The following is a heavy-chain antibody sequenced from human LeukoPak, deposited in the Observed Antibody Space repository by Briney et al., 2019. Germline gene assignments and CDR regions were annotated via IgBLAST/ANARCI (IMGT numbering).Heavy chain of an antibody. V-gene: IGHV1-24*01. CDR3: ARGYYYDSSGYYSPPHFDY. CDR1: GYTLTELS. CDR2: FDPEDGET. J-gene: IGHJ4*02. D-gene: IGHD3-22*01. Sequence: ASVKVSCKVSGYTLTELSMHWVRQAPGKGLEWMGGFDPEDGETIYAQKFQGRVTMTRDTSISTAYMELSRLRSDDTAVYYCARGYYYDSSGYYSPPHFDYWGQGTLVTVSS.